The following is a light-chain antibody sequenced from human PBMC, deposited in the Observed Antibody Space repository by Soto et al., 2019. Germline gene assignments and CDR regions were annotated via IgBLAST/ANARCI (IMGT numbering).Light chain of an antibody. CDR1: QTISTW. CDR2: DVS. J-gene: IGKJ1*01. CDR3: QQYNSYSWT. V-gene: IGKV1-5*01. Sequence: DIQMTQPPSTLSASVGDRVTITCRASQTISTWLAWYQQKPGKAPNLLIYDVSTLESGVPSRFSGSGSGTEFTLTITSLQPDDFATYYCQQYNSYSWTFGQGTRWIS.